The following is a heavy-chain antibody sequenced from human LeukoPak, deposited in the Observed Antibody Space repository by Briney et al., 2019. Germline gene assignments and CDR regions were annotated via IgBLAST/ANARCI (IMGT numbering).Heavy chain of an antibody. Sequence: ASVKVSCKASGGTFSSYAISWVRQAPGQGLEWMGWMNPNSGNTGYAQKFQGRVTITRNTSISTAYMELSSLRSEDTAVYYCARGPSSSYNWFDPWGQGTLVTVSS. CDR2: MNPNSGNT. D-gene: IGHD6-13*01. J-gene: IGHJ5*02. CDR1: GGTFSSYA. CDR3: ARGPSSSYNWFDP. V-gene: IGHV1-8*03.